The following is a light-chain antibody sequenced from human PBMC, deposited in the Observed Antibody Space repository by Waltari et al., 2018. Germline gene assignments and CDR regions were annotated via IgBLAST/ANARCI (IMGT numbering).Light chain of an antibody. J-gene: IGKJ1*01. CDR2: AAS. Sequence: DIQMTQSPSSLSASVGDRVTITCRASQSISNYLNWYQQKPGKAPNLLIYAASRLQSGVPSRFSGSGSATDFTLTISSLQPEDFATYYCQQSNSNPKTFGQGTKVEVK. CDR3: QQSNSNPKT. CDR1: QSISNY. V-gene: IGKV1-39*01.